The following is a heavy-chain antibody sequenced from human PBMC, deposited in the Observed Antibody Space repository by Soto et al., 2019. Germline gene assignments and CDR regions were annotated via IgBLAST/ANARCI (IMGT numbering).Heavy chain of an antibody. CDR1: GGSISSTNW. CDR3: VRDSGNGWKDY. Sequence: SETLSLTCAVSGGSISSTNWWNWVRQPPGKGLEWIGEIDHSGSTNYNPSLKSRVTMSVDKPKNQFSLKLSSVTAADMAVYYCVRDSGNGWKDYWGQGTLVTVS. J-gene: IGHJ4*02. V-gene: IGHV4-4*02. CDR2: IDHSGST. D-gene: IGHD6-19*01.